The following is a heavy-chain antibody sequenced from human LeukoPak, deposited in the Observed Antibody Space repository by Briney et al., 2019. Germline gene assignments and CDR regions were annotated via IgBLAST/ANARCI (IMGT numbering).Heavy chain of an antibody. V-gene: IGHV1-18*01. CDR2: ISAYNGNT. Sequence: ASVKVSCKASGYTFTSYGISWVRQAPGQGLEWMGWISAYNGNTNYAQKLQGRVTMTTDTSTSTAYMELRSLRSDDTAVYYCARDLIAVVAVAATGALEYWGQGTLVTVSS. CDR3: ARDLIAVVAVAATGALEY. D-gene: IGHD2-15*01. CDR1: GYTFTSYG. J-gene: IGHJ4*02.